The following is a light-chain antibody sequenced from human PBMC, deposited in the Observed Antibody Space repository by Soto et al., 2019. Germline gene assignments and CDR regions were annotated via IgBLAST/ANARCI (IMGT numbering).Light chain of an antibody. CDR3: SSVAGGQFV. J-gene: IGLJ1*01. CDR1: SSDVGYYNY. V-gene: IGLV2-8*01. Sequence: QSVLTQPPFASGSPGQSVTISCTGTSSDVGYYNYVSWYQQHPGRAPTLMIYEVSERPSGVPARFSGSKSGNTAYLTVSGLQAEAEADYYCSSVAGGQFVFGTGTNLTVL. CDR2: EVS.